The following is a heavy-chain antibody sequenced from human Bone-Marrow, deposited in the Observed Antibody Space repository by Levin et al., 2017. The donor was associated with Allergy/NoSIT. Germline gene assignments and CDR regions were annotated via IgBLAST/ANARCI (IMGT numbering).Heavy chain of an antibody. J-gene: IGHJ5*02. Sequence: ASVKVSCKASGYTFTGYYMHWVRQAPGQGLEWMGRINPNSGGTNYAQKFQGRVTMTRDTSISTAYMELSRLRSDDTAVYYCARRRDYDILTGYPPANWFDPWGQGTLVTVSS. CDR1: GYTFTGYY. CDR2: INPNSGGT. CDR3: ARRRDYDILTGYPPANWFDP. D-gene: IGHD3-9*01. V-gene: IGHV1-2*06.